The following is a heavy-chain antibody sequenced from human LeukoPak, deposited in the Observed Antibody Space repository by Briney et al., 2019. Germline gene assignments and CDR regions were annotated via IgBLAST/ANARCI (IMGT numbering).Heavy chain of an antibody. Sequence: SETLSLTCTVSGGSISSSSYYWGWLRQPPGKGLEWIGSIYYSGRTYYNPSLKSRVTISVDTSKNQFSLKLSSVTAADTAVYYCATGQYYSGSSYNTFDYWGQGTLVTVSS. J-gene: IGHJ4*02. CDR1: GGSISSSSYY. D-gene: IGHD3-10*01. V-gene: IGHV4-39*01. CDR3: ATGQYYSGSSYNTFDY. CDR2: IYYSGRT.